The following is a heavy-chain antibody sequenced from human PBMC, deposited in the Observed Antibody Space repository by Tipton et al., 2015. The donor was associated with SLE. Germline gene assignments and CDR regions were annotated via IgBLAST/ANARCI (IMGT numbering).Heavy chain of an antibody. Sequence: TLSLTCTVSGGSISTSNNYWDWIRQPPGKGLEWIGTIYYSGRTDYNPSLKSRVTMSVDTSMNQFSLKVRSLTAADTAVYYCARDQGIAVAGRRFDPWGQGTLVTVSS. V-gene: IGHV4-39*07. D-gene: IGHD6-19*01. CDR3: ARDQGIAVAGRRFDP. CDR2: IYYSGRT. CDR1: GGSISTSNNY. J-gene: IGHJ5*02.